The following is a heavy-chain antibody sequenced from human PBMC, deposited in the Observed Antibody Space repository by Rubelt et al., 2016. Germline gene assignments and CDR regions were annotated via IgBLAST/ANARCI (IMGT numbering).Heavy chain of an antibody. D-gene: IGHD3-10*01. CDR2: INHSGCT. J-gene: IGHJ4*02. CDR1: GGSFSGYY. Sequence: QVQLQQWGAGLLKPSETLSLTCAVYGGSFSGYYWSWIRQPPGKGLEWIGEINHSGCTNYNPSLKSRVTISEDTSKNQFSLKLRSVTAADTAVYYCARGRGRFDYWGQGTLVTVSS. CDR3: ARGRGRFDY. V-gene: IGHV4-34*01.